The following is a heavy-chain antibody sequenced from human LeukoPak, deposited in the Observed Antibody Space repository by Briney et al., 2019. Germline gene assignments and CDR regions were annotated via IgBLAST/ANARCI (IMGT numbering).Heavy chain of an antibody. D-gene: IGHD6-13*01. CDR3: AREGSSSWYIDY. CDR1: GVSLSDYY. V-gene: IGHV4-4*07. Sequence: PSETLSLTCSVYGVSLSDYYWSWIRQPAGKGLEWIGRIFSSGSTNYNPSLKSRVTISVDKSKNQFSLKLSSVTAADTAVYYCAREGSSSWYIDYWGQGTLVTVSS. CDR2: IFSSGST. J-gene: IGHJ4*02.